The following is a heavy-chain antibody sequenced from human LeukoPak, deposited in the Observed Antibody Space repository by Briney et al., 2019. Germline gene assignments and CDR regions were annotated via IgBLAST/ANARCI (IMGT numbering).Heavy chain of an antibody. CDR2: IYSSGDT. Sequence: GGSLRLSCTASAFTVSNNYMTWLRQAPGKGLEWVSTIYSSGDTYSADSVKGRFSVSRDSFNNLLFLQMNNLTVEDTAVYYCARGYGGNYFDYWGQGTLVTVSS. CDR3: ARGYGGNYFDY. J-gene: IGHJ4*02. V-gene: IGHV3-53*01. CDR1: AFTVSNNY. D-gene: IGHD4-23*01.